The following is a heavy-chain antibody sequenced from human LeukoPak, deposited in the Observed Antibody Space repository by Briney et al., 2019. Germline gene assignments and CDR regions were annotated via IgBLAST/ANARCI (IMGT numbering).Heavy chain of an antibody. CDR3: ARTVGEPGAEYFQH. D-gene: IGHD3-10*01. J-gene: IGHJ1*01. CDR1: GGSISTSRFY. V-gene: IGHV4-39*01. CDR2: IFYSGST. Sequence: PSETLSLTCTVSGGSISTSRFYCGWIRQPPGKGLEWIGSIFYSGSTYYNPSLKSRVTISVDTSKKQFSLKLSSVTAAGTAVYHCARTVGEPGAEYFQHWGQGNLVTVSS.